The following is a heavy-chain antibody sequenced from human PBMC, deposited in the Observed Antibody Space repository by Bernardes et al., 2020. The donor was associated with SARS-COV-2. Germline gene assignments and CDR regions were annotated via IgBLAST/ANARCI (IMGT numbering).Heavy chain of an antibody. CDR3: AHADGGSGPLDC. CDR1: EFSLRTSGVG. D-gene: IGHD3-10*01. J-gene: IGHJ4*02. Sequence: SGNALRKPSLPLTLTCPFSEFSLRTSGVGVGWIRLPPGKALEWLALIYWDDDKRYSPSLKSRLTITKDTSKNQVVLTMTNMDPVDTATYYCAHADGGSGPLDCWGQGTLGTVSS. CDR2: IYWDDDK. V-gene: IGHV2-5*02.